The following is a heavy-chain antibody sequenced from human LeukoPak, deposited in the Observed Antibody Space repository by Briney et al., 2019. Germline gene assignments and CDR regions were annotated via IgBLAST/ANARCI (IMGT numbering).Heavy chain of an antibody. CDR3: ARESYNDSSGYTDRYWYFDL. CDR1: GGSISSYY. J-gene: IGHJ2*01. V-gene: IGHV4-59*01. Sequence: PSETLSLTCTVSGGSISSYYWSWIRQPPGKGLEWIGYIYYSGSTNYNPSLKSRVTISVDTSKNQFSLKLSSVTAADTAVYYCARESYNDSSGYTDRYWYFDLWGRGTLVTVSS. CDR2: IYYSGST. D-gene: IGHD3-22*01.